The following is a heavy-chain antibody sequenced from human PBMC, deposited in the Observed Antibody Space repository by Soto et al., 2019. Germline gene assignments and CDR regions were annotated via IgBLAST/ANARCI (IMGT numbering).Heavy chain of an antibody. Sequence: EVQLLESGGGWVQAGGSLRLSCEASGFDLSRHVMTWVRQTPGKGLEWVSHISGSGGDTYYADSVKGRFTISRDNSKNTLHLQMNSLRAEDTAVYYCAKGLDNYNDHVCGQGSTVTVSS. CDR2: ISGSGGDT. CDR1: GFDLSRHV. J-gene: IGHJ6*02. D-gene: IGHD3-22*01. V-gene: IGHV3-23*01. CDR3: AKGLDNYNDHV.